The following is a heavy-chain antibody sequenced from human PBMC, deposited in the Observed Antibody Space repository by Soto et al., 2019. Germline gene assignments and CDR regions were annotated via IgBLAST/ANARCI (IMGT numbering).Heavy chain of an antibody. CDR1: GYSFTSHW. Sequence: EVQLVQSGAEVKKPGESLRISCKGSGYSFTSHWISWVRQMPGKGLEWMGRIDPSDSYTSYSPSFQGHVTISADKSISTVHLQWSSLKASDTATYYCARGDTALSYWYFDLWGRGTLVTVSS. D-gene: IGHD5-18*01. V-gene: IGHV5-10-1*01. CDR2: IDPSDSYT. CDR3: ARGDTALSYWYFDL. J-gene: IGHJ2*01.